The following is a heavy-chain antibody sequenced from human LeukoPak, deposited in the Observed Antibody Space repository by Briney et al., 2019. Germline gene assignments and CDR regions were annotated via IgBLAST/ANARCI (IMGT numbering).Heavy chain of an antibody. Sequence: ASVKVSCKASGYTFTSYGISWVRQAPGQGLEWMGWISAYNGNTNYAQTLQGRVTITTDTSTSTAYRELRSLRSDDTAVYYFAGVVGGARGDNWFDPWGQGTLVTVSS. CDR2: ISAYNGNT. D-gene: IGHD1-26*01. J-gene: IGHJ5*02. CDR3: AGVVGGARGDNWFDP. CDR1: GYTFTSYG. V-gene: IGHV1-18*01.